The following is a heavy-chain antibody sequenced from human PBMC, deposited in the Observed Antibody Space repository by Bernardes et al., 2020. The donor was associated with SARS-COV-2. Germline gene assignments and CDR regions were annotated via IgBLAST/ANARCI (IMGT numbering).Heavy chain of an antibody. CDR1: GYTLTELS. Sequence: ASVNVSCKVSGYTLTELSMHWVRQAPGKGLEWMGGFDPEDGETIYAQKFQGRVTMTEDTSTDTAYMELSSLRSEDTAVYYCATSPPYGDRWFDPWGQGTLVTVSS. J-gene: IGHJ5*02. CDR3: ATSPPYGDRWFDP. V-gene: IGHV1-24*01. CDR2: FDPEDGET. D-gene: IGHD4-17*01.